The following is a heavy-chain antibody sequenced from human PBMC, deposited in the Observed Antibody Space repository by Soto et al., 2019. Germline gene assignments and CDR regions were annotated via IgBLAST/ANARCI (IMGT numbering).Heavy chain of an antibody. V-gene: IGHV4-59*08. CDR2: IYYSGST. D-gene: IGHD3-9*01. J-gene: IGHJ4*02. CDR3: ARHRYYDILTGYGNYFDY. CDR1: GGSISSYY. Sequence: PSETLSLTCTVSGGSISSYYWSWIRQPPGKGLEWIGYIYYSGSTNYNPSLKSRVTISVDTSKNQFSLKLSSVTAADTAVYYCARHRYYDILTGYGNYFDYWGQGTLVTVSS.